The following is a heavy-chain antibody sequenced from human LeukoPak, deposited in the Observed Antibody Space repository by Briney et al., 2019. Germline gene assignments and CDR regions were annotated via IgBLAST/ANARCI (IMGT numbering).Heavy chain of an antibody. J-gene: IGHJ1*01. V-gene: IGHV3-43*02. CDR2: ISGDGGST. D-gene: IGHD5-24*01. CDR3: AKDLRESPD. Sequence: GGSLRLSCAASGFTFDDFAMHWVRQAPGKGLEWVSLISGDGGSTYYADSVKGRFTISRDNSKNSLYLQMNSLRTEGTALYYCAKDLRESPDWGQGTLVTVSS. CDR1: GFTFDDFA.